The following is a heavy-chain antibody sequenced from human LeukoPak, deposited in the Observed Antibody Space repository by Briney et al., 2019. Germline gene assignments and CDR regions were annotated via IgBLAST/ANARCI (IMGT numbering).Heavy chain of an antibody. CDR2: IYTSGST. D-gene: IGHD4-17*01. J-gene: IGHJ4*02. CDR3: ARVPTVTFFDY. V-gene: IGHV4-61*02. CDR1: GGSISSGSYY. Sequence: PSENLSLTCTVSGGSISSGSYYWSWIRQPAGKGLEWIGRIYTSGSTNYNPSLKSRVTISVDTSKNQFSLKLSSVTAADTAVYYCARVPTVTFFDYWGQGTLVTVSS.